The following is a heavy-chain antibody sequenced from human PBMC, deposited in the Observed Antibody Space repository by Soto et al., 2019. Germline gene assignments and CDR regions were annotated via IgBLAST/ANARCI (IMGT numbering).Heavy chain of an antibody. V-gene: IGHV3-66*01. D-gene: IGHD3-22*01. CDR2: IYSGGST. CDR3: ARVGADSSGFNFDY. Sequence: GXSLRLSCAASGFTVSSNYMSWVRQAPGKGLEWVSVIYSGGSTYYADSVKDRFTISRDNSKNTLYLQMNSLRAEDTAVYYCARVGADSSGFNFDYCGEGTLVTXSS. CDR1: GFTVSSNY. J-gene: IGHJ4*02.